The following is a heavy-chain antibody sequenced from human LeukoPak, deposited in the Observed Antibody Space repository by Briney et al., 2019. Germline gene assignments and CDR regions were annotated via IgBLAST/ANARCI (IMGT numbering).Heavy chain of an antibody. D-gene: IGHD3-10*01. CDR3: ARASGPFDY. Sequence: GSLRLSCAASGFGFDIYGMHWVRQPPGKGLEWLAVIWNDGSKKYYADAVKGRFTISRDNSKNTVYLQMNSLRGEDTALYYCARASGPFDYWGQGTLVTVSS. CDR2: IWNDGSKK. J-gene: IGHJ4*02. V-gene: IGHV3-33*01. CDR1: GFGFDIYG.